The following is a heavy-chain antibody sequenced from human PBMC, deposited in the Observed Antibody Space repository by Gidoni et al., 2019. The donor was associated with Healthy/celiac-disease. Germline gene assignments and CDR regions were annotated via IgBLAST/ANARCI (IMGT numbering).Heavy chain of an antibody. CDR2: IYYSGST. CDR1: GGYISSGGYY. V-gene: IGHV4-31*03. CDR3: ARRIGVVPMGIDY. J-gene: IGHJ4*02. D-gene: IGHD3-3*01. Sequence: QVQLQESGPGLVKPSQTLSLTCTVSGGYISSGGYYWSWIRQHPGKGLEWIGYIYYSGSTYYNPSLKSRVTISVDTSKNQFSLKLSSVTAADTAVYYCARRIGVVPMGIDYWGQGTLVTVSS.